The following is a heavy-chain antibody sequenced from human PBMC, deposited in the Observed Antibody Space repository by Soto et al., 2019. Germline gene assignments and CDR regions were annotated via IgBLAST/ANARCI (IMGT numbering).Heavy chain of an antibody. Sequence: QAQLVQSGAEVKKPGASVKVCCKASGYTFSSFGISWVRQAPGQGPEWVGWINPYNGHTDSAQSLQGRVTVSTDTSTSPAYMELRSLRPDDTAVYYCARPSGYGHGWGDLGYDPFDIWGQGTMVTVSS. CDR3: ARPSGYGHGWGDLGYDPFDI. J-gene: IGHJ3*02. CDR1: GYTFSSFG. D-gene: IGHD5-18*01. CDR2: INPYNGHT. V-gene: IGHV1-18*01.